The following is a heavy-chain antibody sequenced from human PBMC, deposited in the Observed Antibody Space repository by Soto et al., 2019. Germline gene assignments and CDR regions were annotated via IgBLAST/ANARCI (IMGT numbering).Heavy chain of an antibody. D-gene: IGHD3-10*01. CDR1: GFTFTSSS. CDR3: AADRGYL. CDR2: IVVGTGDT. J-gene: IGHJ5*02. V-gene: IGHV1-58*01. Sequence: GASVKVSCKASGFTFTSSSVQWVRQARGQGLEWIGWIVVGTGDTKYAQKFRERVTFDRDISTTTAYMEVSSLTSDDTAVYYCAADRGYLWGQGTLVTVSS.